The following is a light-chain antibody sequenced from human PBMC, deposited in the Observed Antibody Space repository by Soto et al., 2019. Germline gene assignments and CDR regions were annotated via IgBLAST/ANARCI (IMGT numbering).Light chain of an antibody. J-gene: IGKJ4*01. V-gene: IGKV1-12*01. CDR3: QQANSPALA. Sequence: DIQMTQSPSSVSASVGDRVTITCRASERINTYLAWYQQQPGKAPKLLIYAASSLQSAVPSRFSGSGSGTEFTLTISTLQPEEVATYYCQQANSPALAFGGGTKVEIK. CDR2: AAS. CDR1: ERINTY.